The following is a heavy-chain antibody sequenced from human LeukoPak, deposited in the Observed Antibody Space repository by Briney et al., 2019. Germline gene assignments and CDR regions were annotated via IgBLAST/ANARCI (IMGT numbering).Heavy chain of an antibody. CDR1: GGSISSYY. D-gene: IGHD5-18*01. Sequence: SETLSLTCTVSGGSISSYYWSWIRQPPGKGLEWIGYIYYSGSTNYNPSLKSRVTISVDTSKNQFSLKLSSVTAADTAVYYCARGGGHRYGYVRWFYPSGQETLVTVSS. CDR2: IYYSGST. J-gene: IGHJ5*02. V-gene: IGHV4-59*01. CDR3: ARGGGHRYGYVRWFYP.